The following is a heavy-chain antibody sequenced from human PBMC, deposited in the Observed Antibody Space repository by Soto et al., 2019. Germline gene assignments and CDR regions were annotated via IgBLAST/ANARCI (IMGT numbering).Heavy chain of an antibody. CDR3: AKGDSYDLYFMDV. V-gene: IGHV3-30*18. CDR1: GFSISNYG. J-gene: IGHJ6*03. Sequence: GSLRLSCAASGFSISNYGMHWVRQAPGKGLEWVAFISYDGSYKSYVDSVKGRFTISRDNSKNTLYLQMNSLRAEDTAVYYCAKGDSYDLYFMDVWGKGTTVTVSS. CDR2: ISYDGSYK.